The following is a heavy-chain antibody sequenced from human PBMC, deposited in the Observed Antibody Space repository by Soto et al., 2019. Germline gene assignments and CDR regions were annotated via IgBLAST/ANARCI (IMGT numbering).Heavy chain of an antibody. CDR2: IYYSGST. CDR1: GGSISSGDYY. Sequence: SETLSLTCTVSGGSISSGDYYWSWIREPPGKGLEWIGYIYYSGSTYYNPSLKSRVTISVDTSKNQFSLKLSSVTAADTAVYYCAKSPREADPLYYFGYWGQGTLVTVSS. V-gene: IGHV4-30-4*01. CDR3: AKSPREADPLYYFGY. D-gene: IGHD2-15*01. J-gene: IGHJ4*02.